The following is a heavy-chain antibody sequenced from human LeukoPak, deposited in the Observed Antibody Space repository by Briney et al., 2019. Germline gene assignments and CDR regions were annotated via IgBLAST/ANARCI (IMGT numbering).Heavy chain of an antibody. J-gene: IGHJ4*02. D-gene: IGHD6-13*01. Sequence: DSVKGRFTVSRDNSKDTVSLQLNSLRAEDTAVYYCARGSGAAAGAFDYWGQGTLVTVPS. V-gene: IGHV3-30*07. CDR3: ARGSGAAAGAFDY.